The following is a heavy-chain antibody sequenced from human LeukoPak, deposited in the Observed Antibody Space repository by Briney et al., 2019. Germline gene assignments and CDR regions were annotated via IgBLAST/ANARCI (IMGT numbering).Heavy chain of an antibody. J-gene: IGHJ4*02. CDR3: ASRGWLRLVQFDY. V-gene: IGHV4-34*01. D-gene: IGHD5-12*01. CDR2: INHSGST. CDR1: SESFSGYY. Sequence: ASETLSLTCIVYSESFSGYYWSWIRQPPGKGLEWIGEINHSGSTNYNPSLKSRVTISVDTSKNQFSLKLSSVTAADTAVYYCASRGWLRLVQFDYWGQGTLVTVSS.